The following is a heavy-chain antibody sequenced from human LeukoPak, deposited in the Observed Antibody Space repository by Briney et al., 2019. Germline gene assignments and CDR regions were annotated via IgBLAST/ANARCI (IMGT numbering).Heavy chain of an antibody. CDR1: GGSISSGGYS. CDR3: ARGPVSPKDYYYHYGMDV. CDR2: IYHSGST. D-gene: IGHD2-8*01. J-gene: IGHJ6*02. V-gene: IGHV4-30-2*01. Sequence: SETLSLTCAVSGGSISSGGYSWSWNRQPRGKGLEWIGYIYHSGSTYYNPSLKSRVTISVDRSKNQFSLKLSSVTAADTAVYYCARGPVSPKDYYYHYGMDVWGQGTTVTVSS.